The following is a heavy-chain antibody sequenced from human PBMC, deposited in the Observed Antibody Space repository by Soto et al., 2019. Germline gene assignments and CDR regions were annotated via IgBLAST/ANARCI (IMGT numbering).Heavy chain of an antibody. Sequence: QVQLVQSGAEVKKPGASVKVSCKASGYTFTSYGISWVRQAPGQGLEWMGWISAYNGNTNYAQKLQGRVTMTTDTXSRTAYMERRSLRSDDTAVYHCAREKGDGSGSYYGSWGQGTLVTVSP. V-gene: IGHV1-18*01. CDR2: ISAYNGNT. D-gene: IGHD3-10*01. CDR1: GYTFTSYG. J-gene: IGHJ5*02. CDR3: AREKGDGSGSYYGS.